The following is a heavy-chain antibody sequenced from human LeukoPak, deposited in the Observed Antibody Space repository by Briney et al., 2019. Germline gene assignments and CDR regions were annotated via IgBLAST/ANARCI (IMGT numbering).Heavy chain of an antibody. CDR1: GGSISSSSYY. V-gene: IGHV4-39*01. Sequence: SETLSLTCTVSGGSISSSSYYWGWIRQPPGKGLEWIGSIYYSGSTNYNPSLKSRVTISVDTSKNQFSLKLSSVTAADTAVYYCARLRAGSYLFDYWGQGTLVTVSS. J-gene: IGHJ4*02. D-gene: IGHD1-26*01. CDR3: ARLRAGSYLFDY. CDR2: IYYSGST.